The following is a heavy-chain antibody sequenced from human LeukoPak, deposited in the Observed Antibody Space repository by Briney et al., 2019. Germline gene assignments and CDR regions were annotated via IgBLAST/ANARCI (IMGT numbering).Heavy chain of an antibody. J-gene: IGHJ4*02. CDR2: IKQDGSEK. CDR1: GFTFSSYW. CDR3: ARMKRADPSPIDY. V-gene: IGHV3-7*01. Sequence: GGSLRLSCAASGFTFSSYWMSWARQAPGKGLEWVANIKQDGSEKYYVDSVKGRFTISRDNAKNSLYLQMNSLRAEDTAVYYCARMKRADPSPIDYWGQGTLVTVSS.